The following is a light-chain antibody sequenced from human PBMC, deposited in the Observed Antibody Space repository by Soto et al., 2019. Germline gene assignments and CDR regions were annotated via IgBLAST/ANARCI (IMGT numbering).Light chain of an antibody. CDR2: AAS. J-gene: IGKJ3*01. V-gene: IGKV1-39*01. CDR1: QSLSSY. Sequence: DIQMTQSPSSLSASVGDRVTITCRASQSLSSYLNWYQQKPGKAPKLLIYAASSLQSGVPSRFSGSGSGTDFTLTISSLHAEDFATYYCQQRYSTPRTFGPGTKVDIK. CDR3: QQRYSTPRT.